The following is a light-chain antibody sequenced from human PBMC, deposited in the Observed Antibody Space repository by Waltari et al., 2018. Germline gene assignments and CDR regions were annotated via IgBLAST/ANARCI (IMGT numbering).Light chain of an antibody. CDR2: RSE. V-gene: IGLV1-44*01. J-gene: IGLJ3*02. CDR3: AAWDDSLGGRWV. CDR1: AFNIGNKL. Sequence: QSVLPLPPSASQTPGQRVTMACSGSAFNIGNKLVKWYQPLPGKAPKLVIHRSEQRPSGVPDRFSASKSGTSASLAISGLQSEDEADYYCAAWDDSLGGRWVFGGGTKVTVL.